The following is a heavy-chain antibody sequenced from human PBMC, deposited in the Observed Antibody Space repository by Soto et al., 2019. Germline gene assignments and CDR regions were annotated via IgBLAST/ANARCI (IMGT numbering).Heavy chain of an antibody. CDR1: GFTFSSYA. D-gene: IGHD6-19*01. V-gene: IGHV3-30-3*01. CDR2: ISYDGSNK. Sequence: QVQLVESGGGVVQPGRSLRLSCAASGFTFSSYAMHWVRQAPGKGLEWVAVISYDGSNKYYADSVKGRITISRDNSKNTLYLQMNSLRAEDTAVSYCARGWWLVHAFDIWGQGTMVTVSS. CDR3: ARGWWLVHAFDI. J-gene: IGHJ3*02.